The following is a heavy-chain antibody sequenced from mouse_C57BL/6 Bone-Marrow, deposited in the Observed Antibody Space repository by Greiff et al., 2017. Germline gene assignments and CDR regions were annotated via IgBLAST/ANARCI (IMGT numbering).Heavy chain of an antibody. V-gene: IGHV1-18*01. CDR1: GYTFTDYN. J-gene: IGHJ2*01. CDR2: INPNDGGT. D-gene: IGHD1-1*01. CDR3: SRSPPYYCGLYYFDY. Sequence: VQLQQPGPELVKPGASVKIPCKASGYTFTDYNMDWVKQSHGKSLEWIGDINPNDGGTIYNQKFKGKATLTVDKSSSTAYMELRSLTSEDTAVYDCSRSPPYYCGLYYFDYWGQGTTLTVSS.